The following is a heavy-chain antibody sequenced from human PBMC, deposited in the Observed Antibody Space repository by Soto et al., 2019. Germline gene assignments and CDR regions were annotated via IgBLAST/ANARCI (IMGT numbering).Heavy chain of an antibody. CDR3: ARGQRD. Sequence: QVQLQESGPGLVKPSQTLSLTCTVSGGSISSGGYYWSWIRQHPGKGLEWIGSIYYIGSTNYNPSPXRXXTISVDTSKNQFSRKLSSVTAADTAVYYCARGQRDWGQGTLVTVSS. CDR1: GGSISSGGYY. CDR2: IYYIGST. V-gene: IGHV4-31*03. J-gene: IGHJ4*02.